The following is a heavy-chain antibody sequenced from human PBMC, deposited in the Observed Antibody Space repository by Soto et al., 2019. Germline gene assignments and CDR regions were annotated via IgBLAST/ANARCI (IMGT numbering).Heavy chain of an antibody. V-gene: IGHV3-30*18. J-gene: IGHJ4*02. Sequence: QVQLVESGGGVVQPGRSLRLSCAASGFTFSSYGMHWVRQAPGKGLEWVAVISYDGSNKYYADSVKGRFTISRDNAKNTRYLQMNSLRSEDTAVYYCANEAAAAVTDYWGQGTLVTVSS. CDR2: ISYDGSNK. CDR1: GFTFSSYG. D-gene: IGHD6-13*01. CDR3: ANEAAAAVTDY.